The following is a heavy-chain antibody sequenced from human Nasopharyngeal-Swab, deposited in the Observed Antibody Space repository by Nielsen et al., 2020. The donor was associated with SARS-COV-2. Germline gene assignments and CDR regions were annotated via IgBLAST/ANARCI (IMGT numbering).Heavy chain of an antibody. CDR1: GYTFTSYA. J-gene: IGHJ3*02. D-gene: IGHD6-13*01. CDR3: ARHAQQLDAFDI. CDR2: INAGNGNT. V-gene: IGHV1-3*01. Sequence: ASVKVSCKASGYTFTSYAMHWVRQAPGQRLEWMGWINAGNGNTKYSQKFQGRVTITRDTSASTAYMELSSLRSEDTAVYYCARHAQQLDAFDIWGQGTMVTVSS.